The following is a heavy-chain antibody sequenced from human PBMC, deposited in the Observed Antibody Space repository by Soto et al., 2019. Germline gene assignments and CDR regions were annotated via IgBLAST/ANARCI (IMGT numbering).Heavy chain of an antibody. D-gene: IGHD5-12*01. CDR3: ARDPYSGYDRRALGWFDP. CDR2: IIPIFGTA. J-gene: IGHJ5*02. CDR1: GGTFSSYA. V-gene: IGHV1-69*01. Sequence: QVQLVQSGAEVKKPGSSVKVSCKASGGTFSSYAISWVRQAPGQGLEWMGGIIPIFGTANYAQKFQGRVTITADESTSTAYMELSSLRSEDTAVYYCARDPYSGYDRRALGWFDPWGQVTLVTVSS.